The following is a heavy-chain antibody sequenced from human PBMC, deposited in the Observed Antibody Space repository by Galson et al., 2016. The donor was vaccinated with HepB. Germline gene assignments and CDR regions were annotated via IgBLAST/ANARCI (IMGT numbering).Heavy chain of an antibody. V-gene: IGHV1-69*13. Sequence: SVKVSCKASGGTFSNSAISWVRQAPGQGLEWMGAIIPIFGTTDYTQKFQGRLTITADESTSTAYLELSSLRSEDTAGYYCARRGHGSGDRDYEDQYAMDVWGQGPTVAVSS. CDR2: IIPIFGTT. D-gene: IGHD4-17*01. CDR1: GGTFSNSA. J-gene: IGHJ6*02. CDR3: ARRGHGSGDRDYEDQYAMDV.